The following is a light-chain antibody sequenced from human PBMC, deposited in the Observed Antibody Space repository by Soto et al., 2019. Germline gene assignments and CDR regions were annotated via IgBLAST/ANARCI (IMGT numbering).Light chain of an antibody. CDR1: SSDVGGYNY. V-gene: IGLV2-14*01. J-gene: IGLJ1*01. Sequence: QSALSQPASVSGSPGQSITISCTGTSSDVGGYNYVSWYQQHPGKAPKLMIYEATNRPSGVSNRFSGSQSGNTASLTISGLQSEDEAEYYCSSYTSSNTQVFGTGTKVTVL. CDR2: EAT. CDR3: SSYTSSNTQV.